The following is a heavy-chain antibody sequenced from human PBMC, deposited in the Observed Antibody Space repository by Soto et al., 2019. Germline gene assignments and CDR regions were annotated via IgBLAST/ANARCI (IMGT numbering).Heavy chain of an antibody. CDR3: ARDRCSGGSCYSGY. D-gene: IGHD2-15*01. V-gene: IGHV3-53*01. CDR2: IYSGGST. Sequence: EVQLVESGGGLIQPGGSLRLSCAASGFTVSSNYMSWVRQAPGKGLEWVSVIYSGGSTYYADSVKGRFTISRDNSKNTLYLQMNSRRAEDTALYYCARDRCSGGSCYSGYWGQGTLVTVSS. J-gene: IGHJ4*02. CDR1: GFTVSSNY.